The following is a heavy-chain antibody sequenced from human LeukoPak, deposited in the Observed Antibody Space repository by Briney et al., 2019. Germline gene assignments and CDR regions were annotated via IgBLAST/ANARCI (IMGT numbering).Heavy chain of an antibody. CDR1: GFTFSGSG. V-gene: IGHV3-73*01. Sequence: GGSLRLSCAASGFTFSGSGMHWVRQASGKGLEWVGRIRSKANSYATDYAASVKGRFTISRDDSKNTAYLQMNSLRAEDTAVYYCAKIGVSGTTFDYWGQGTLVTVSS. D-gene: IGHD1-1*01. CDR3: AKIGVSGTTFDY. CDR2: IRSKANSYAT. J-gene: IGHJ4*02.